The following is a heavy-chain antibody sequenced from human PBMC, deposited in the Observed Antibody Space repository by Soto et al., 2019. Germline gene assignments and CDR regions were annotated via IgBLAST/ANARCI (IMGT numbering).Heavy chain of an antibody. Sequence: GGSLRLSCSASGFTFSSYSMNWVRQAPGKGLEWVSSISSSSSYIYYADSVKGRFTISRDNAKNSLYLQMNSLRAEDTAVYYCASSFAAAGHDAFDIWGQGTMVTVSS. CDR3: ASSFAAAGHDAFDI. CDR1: GFTFSSYS. D-gene: IGHD6-13*01. V-gene: IGHV3-21*01. CDR2: ISSSSSYI. J-gene: IGHJ3*02.